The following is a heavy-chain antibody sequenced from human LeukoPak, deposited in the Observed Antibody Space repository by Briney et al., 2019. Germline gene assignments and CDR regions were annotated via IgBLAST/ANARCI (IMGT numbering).Heavy chain of an antibody. Sequence: PGGYLRLSCAASGFTFSSYAMNWVRQAPGKGLEWVSAISGSGGSTYYADSVKGRFTISRDNSKNTLYLQMNSLRAEDTAVYYCAKVGSSWYRDYFDYCGQGTLVTVSS. J-gene: IGHJ4*02. CDR2: ISGSGGST. CDR3: AKVGSSWYRDYFDY. D-gene: IGHD6-13*01. V-gene: IGHV3-23*01. CDR1: GFTFSSYA.